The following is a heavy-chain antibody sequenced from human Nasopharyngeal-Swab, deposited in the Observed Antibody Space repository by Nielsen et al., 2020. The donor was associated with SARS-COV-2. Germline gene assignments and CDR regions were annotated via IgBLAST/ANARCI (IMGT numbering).Heavy chain of an antibody. J-gene: IGHJ4*02. D-gene: IGHD3-3*01. CDR1: GLTFSNNP. CDR3: ARDREWAFDY. CDR2: IRSDTTTI. Sequence: GESLKISCADSGLTFSNNPVNWVRRAPGKGLEGVSHIRSDTTTIRYAASVKGRFTISREHARNSVYLQMNSLRAEDTAVYYCARDREWAFDYWGQGVLVTVSS. V-gene: IGHV3-48*01.